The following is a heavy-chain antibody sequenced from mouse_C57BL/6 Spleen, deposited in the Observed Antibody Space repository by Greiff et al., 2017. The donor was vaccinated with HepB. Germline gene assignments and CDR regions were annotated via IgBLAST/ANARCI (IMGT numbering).Heavy chain of an antibody. CDR3: ARGSLLYAMDY. J-gene: IGHJ4*01. CDR1: GYSFTGYY. V-gene: IGHV1-42*01. Sequence: VQLKQSGPELVKPGASVKISCKASGYSFTGYYMNWVKQSPEKSLEWIGEINPSTGGTTYNQKFKAKATLTVDKSSSTAYMQLKSLTSEDSAVYYCARGSLLYAMDYWGQGTSVTVSS. D-gene: IGHD6-2*01. CDR2: INPSTGGT.